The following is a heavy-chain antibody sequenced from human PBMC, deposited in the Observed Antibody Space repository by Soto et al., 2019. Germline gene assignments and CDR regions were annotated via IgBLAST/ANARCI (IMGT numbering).Heavy chain of an antibody. Sequence: GGSLRLSCAASGFTFSSYSMNWVRQAPGKGLEWVSYISSSSSTIYYADSVKGRITISRDNAKNSLYLQMNSLRDEDTAVYYCARDRLVPAAKSTPNWFDPWGQGTLVTVSS. CDR1: GFTFSSYS. V-gene: IGHV3-48*02. D-gene: IGHD2-2*01. CDR2: ISSSSSTI. J-gene: IGHJ5*02. CDR3: ARDRLVPAAKSTPNWFDP.